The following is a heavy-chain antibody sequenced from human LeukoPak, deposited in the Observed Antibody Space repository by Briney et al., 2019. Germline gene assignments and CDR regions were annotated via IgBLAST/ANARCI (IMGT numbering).Heavy chain of an antibody. Sequence: GASVRASCKASGYSFTSYGITWVRQAPGQGLEWLGWVSAYNGATKYAQRLQGRLTMTIDTSTNTAYMDVRSLTSDDTALYFCARDRSSGSDYGDYWGQGTLVTVSS. D-gene: IGHD1-26*01. V-gene: IGHV1-18*01. CDR2: VSAYNGAT. CDR3: ARDRSSGSDYGDY. J-gene: IGHJ4*02. CDR1: GYSFTSYG.